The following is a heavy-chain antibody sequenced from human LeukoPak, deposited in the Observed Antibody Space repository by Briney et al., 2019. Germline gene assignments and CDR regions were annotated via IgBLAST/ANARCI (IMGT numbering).Heavy chain of an antibody. V-gene: IGHV3-23*01. CDR2: INTSGGTT. D-gene: IGHD5-18*01. CDR3: AKDPPTVMANAFHI. J-gene: IGHJ3*02. CDR1: GFTFSIYG. Sequence: PGGSLRLSCAASGFTFSIYGMSWVRQAPGKGLEWVSGINTSGGTTYYADSVKGRFTISRDKSTNTLYLQMNSLRADDTAAYYCAKDPPTVMANAFHIWGQGTMVTVSS.